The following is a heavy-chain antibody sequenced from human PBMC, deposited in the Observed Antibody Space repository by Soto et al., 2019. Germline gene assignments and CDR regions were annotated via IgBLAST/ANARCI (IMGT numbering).Heavy chain of an antibody. Sequence: PVKVSCKASGGTFSSYAISWVRQAPGQGLEWMGGIIPIFGTANYAQKFQGRVTITADESTSTAYMELSSLRSEDTAVYYCARDKVEYCGGDCYSGLDYWGQGTLVTVSS. J-gene: IGHJ4*02. CDR1: GGTFSSYA. CDR2: IIPIFGTA. D-gene: IGHD2-21*02. CDR3: ARDKVEYCGGDCYSGLDY. V-gene: IGHV1-69*13.